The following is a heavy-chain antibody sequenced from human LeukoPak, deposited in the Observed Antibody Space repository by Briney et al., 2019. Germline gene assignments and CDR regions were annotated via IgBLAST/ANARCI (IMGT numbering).Heavy chain of an antibody. CDR3: ASHLEYSSSSDY. CDR1: GYTLTELS. Sequence: GASVKVSCKVSGYTLTELSMHWVRQAPGKGLEWMGGFDPEDGETIYAQKFQGRVTITADKSTSTAYMELSSLRSEDTAVYYCASHLEYSSSSDYWGQGTLVTVSS. D-gene: IGHD6-6*01. CDR2: FDPEDGET. V-gene: IGHV1-24*01. J-gene: IGHJ4*02.